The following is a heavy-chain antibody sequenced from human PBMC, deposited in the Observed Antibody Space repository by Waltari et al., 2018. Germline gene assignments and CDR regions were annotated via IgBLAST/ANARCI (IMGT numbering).Heavy chain of an antibody. Sequence: DVQLVQSGAEVKKPEESLRISCEGSVYSFTSHWVRGVRQMPGKGREWVGRIDPSDSFRNYGPAFEGHVTISVDQSLRTAYLQWDSLKASDTAIYYCVRHRTTYPLEIDYWGQGTLVTVSS. V-gene: IGHV5-10-1*01. J-gene: IGHJ4*02. CDR3: VRHRTTYPLEIDY. CDR2: IDPSDSFR. CDR1: VYSFTSHW. D-gene: IGHD2-2*01.